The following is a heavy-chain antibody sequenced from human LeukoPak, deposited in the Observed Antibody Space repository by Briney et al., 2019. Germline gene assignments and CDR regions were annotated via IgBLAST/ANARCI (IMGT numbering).Heavy chain of an antibody. CDR1: GYTFTGYY. CDR3: ARDGGAYGLGSYQTH. J-gene: IGHJ4*02. CDR2: INPNSGGT. Sequence: ASVKVSCKASGYTFTGYYMHWVRQAPGQGLEWMGWINPNSGGTNYAQKFQGRVTMTRDTSISTAYMELSRLRSDDTAVYYCARDGGAYGLGSYQTHWGQGTLVTVSS. D-gene: IGHD3-10*01. V-gene: IGHV1-2*02.